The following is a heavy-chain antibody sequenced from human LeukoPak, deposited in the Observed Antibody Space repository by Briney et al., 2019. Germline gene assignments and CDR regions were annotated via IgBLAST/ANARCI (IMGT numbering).Heavy chain of an antibody. J-gene: IGHJ4*02. Sequence: GGSLRLSCAASGFTFSSYGMHWVRQAPGKGLEWVAFIRYDGSNKYYADSVKGRFTISRDNPKNTLYLQMNSLRAEDTAVYYCAKDRASSGYYDYWGQGTLVTVSS. CDR2: IRYDGSNK. D-gene: IGHD3-22*01. V-gene: IGHV3-30*02. CDR1: GFTFSSYG. CDR3: AKDRASSGYYDY.